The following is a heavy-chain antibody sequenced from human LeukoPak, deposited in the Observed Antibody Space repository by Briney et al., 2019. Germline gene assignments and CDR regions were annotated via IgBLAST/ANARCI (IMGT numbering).Heavy chain of an antibody. V-gene: IGHV3-23*01. D-gene: IGHD3-10*01. CDR2: ISGSGGST. J-gene: IGHJ4*02. CDR3: AKSGMVRGGSFDY. Sequence: PGGSLRLSCAASGFTFSSYAMSWVRQAPGKGLEWVSAISGSGGSTYYADSVKGRFTISRDNAKNSLYLQMNSLRAEDTALYYCAKSGMVRGGSFDYWGQGTLVTVSS. CDR1: GFTFSSYA.